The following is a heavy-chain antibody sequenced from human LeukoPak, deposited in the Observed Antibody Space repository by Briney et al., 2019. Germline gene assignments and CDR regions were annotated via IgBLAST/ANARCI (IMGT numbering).Heavy chain of an antibody. CDR1: GFTFSSYA. J-gene: IGHJ4*02. D-gene: IGHD3-3*01. V-gene: IGHV3-23*01. CDR3: AKLSVLRFLEWLSYVDY. Sequence: PGGSLRLSCAASGFTFSSYAMSWVRQAPGKGLEWVSAISGSGGSTYYADSVKGRFTISRDNSKNTLYLQMNSLRAEDTAVYYCAKLSVLRFLEWLSYVDYWGQGTLVTVSS. CDR2: ISGSGGST.